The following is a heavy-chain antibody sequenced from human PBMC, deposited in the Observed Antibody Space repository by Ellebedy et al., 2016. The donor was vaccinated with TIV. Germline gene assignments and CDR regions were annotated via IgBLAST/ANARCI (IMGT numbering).Heavy chain of an antibody. J-gene: IGHJ6*03. D-gene: IGHD1-26*01. CDR3: ARQSIHYSMSYYYYMDV. Sequence: GESLKISXKGSGYSFTSYWIGWVRQMPGKGLEWMGIIYPGDSDTRYSPSFQGQVTISADKSISTAYLQWSSLKASGTAMYYCARQSIHYSMSYYYYMDVWGKGTTVTVSS. CDR2: IYPGDSDT. V-gene: IGHV5-51*01. CDR1: GYSFTSYW.